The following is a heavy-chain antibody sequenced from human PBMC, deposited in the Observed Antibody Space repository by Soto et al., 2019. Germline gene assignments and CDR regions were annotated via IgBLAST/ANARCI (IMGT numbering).Heavy chain of an antibody. V-gene: IGHV1-24*01. CDR2: FDPEDGET. CDR3: ASASGYSSGKFDY. CDR1: GYTLTKLS. J-gene: IGHJ4*02. Sequence: ASVKVSCKVSGYTLTKLSVHWVRQAPGKGLEWMGGFDPEDGETDYAQKFQGRVTITADKSTSTAYMELSSLRSEDTAVYYCASASGYSSGKFDYWGQGTLVTVSS. D-gene: IGHD6-19*01.